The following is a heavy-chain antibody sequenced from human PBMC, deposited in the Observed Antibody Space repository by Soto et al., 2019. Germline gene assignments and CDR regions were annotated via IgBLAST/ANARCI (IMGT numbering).Heavy chain of an antibody. CDR3: ARGLYGYYAFDH. Sequence: QVQLQESGPGLVKPSQTLSLTCAVSGASIRSSDYYWSWIRQPPGKGLEWIGYIYFSGSNYYNPSGRRRVTISEDTSNNHFSMRLISVTAADTSVYSCARGLYGYYAFDHWGQGALVTVSS. J-gene: IGHJ4*02. CDR2: IYFSGSN. D-gene: IGHD4-17*01. V-gene: IGHV4-30-4*01. CDR1: GASIRSSDYY.